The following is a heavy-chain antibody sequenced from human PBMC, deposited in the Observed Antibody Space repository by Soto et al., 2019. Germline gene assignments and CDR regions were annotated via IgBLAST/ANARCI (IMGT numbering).Heavy chain of an antibody. D-gene: IGHD7-27*01. J-gene: IGHJ4*02. Sequence: EVQLVESGGGLVQPGGSLRLSCVASGFTFSSYWMQWVRQAPGKGLEWVSRINSEGTTTTYADSVKGRFTISRDNAKNTLFLQLNSLRAEDTVMYYCGRAPGGTGIVDYWGQGTLVSVSA. CDR3: GRAPGGTGIVDY. CDR2: INSEGTTT. V-gene: IGHV3-74*01. CDR1: GFTFSSYW.